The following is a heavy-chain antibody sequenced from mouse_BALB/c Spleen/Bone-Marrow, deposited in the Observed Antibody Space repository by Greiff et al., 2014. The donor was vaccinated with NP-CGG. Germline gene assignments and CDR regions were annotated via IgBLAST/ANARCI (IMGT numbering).Heavy chain of an antibody. Sequence: EVMLVESGGGLVKPGGSLKLSCAASGFTFSDYYMYWVRQTPEKRLEWVATISDGGSYTYYPDSVKGRFTISRDNAKNNLYLQMSRLKSEDTAMYYCARDLITTATSFAYWGQGTLVTVSA. J-gene: IGHJ3*01. CDR2: ISDGGSYT. V-gene: IGHV5-4*02. CDR3: ARDLITTATSFAY. CDR1: GFTFSDYY. D-gene: IGHD1-2*01.